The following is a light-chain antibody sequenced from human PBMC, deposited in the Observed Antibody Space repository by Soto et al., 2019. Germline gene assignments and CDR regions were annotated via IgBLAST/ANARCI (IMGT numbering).Light chain of an antibody. Sequence: EIVMTQSPATLSVSPGGSATLSCRASQHVSSNFAWYRQKPGQAPTLLIYRASTRATGIPARFSGSGSGTDFTLTISNLHAEDFAVYYCQQYNNWPYTFGQGNKLEIK. CDR2: RAS. CDR3: QQYNNWPYT. CDR1: QHVSSN. J-gene: IGKJ2*01. V-gene: IGKV3-15*01.